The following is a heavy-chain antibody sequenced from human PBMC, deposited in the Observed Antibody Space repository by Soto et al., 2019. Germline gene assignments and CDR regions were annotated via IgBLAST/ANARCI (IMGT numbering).Heavy chain of an antibody. J-gene: IGHJ4*02. CDR2: IYYSGST. CDR1: GGSISSGGYY. Sequence: PSETLSLTCTVSGGSISSGGYYWSWIRQHLGKGLEWIGYIYYSGSTNYNPSLKSRVTISVDTSKNQFSLKLSSVTAADTAVYYCARVNVDTAMVFDYWGQGTLVTVSS. D-gene: IGHD5-18*01. CDR3: ARVNVDTAMVFDY. V-gene: IGHV4-61*08.